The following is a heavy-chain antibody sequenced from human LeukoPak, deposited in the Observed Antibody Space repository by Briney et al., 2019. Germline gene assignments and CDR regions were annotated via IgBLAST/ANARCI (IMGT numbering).Heavy chain of an antibody. V-gene: IGHV3-23*01. Sequence: GGSLRLSCAASGFTFNNYAMTWVRQAPGKGLEWVSIISSGGGTTYYADSVKGRFTISRDNSKNTLFLQMNSLRADDTAKYYCATKAAVVAAPFRYWGQGTLVTVSS. D-gene: IGHD2-15*01. CDR3: ATKAAVVAAPFRY. J-gene: IGHJ4*02. CDR2: ISSGGGTT. CDR1: GFTFNNYA.